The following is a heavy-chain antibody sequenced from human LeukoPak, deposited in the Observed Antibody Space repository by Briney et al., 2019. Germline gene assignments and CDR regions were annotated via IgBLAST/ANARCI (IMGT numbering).Heavy chain of an antibody. Sequence: GGSLRLSCAASGFTFNRYSMNWVRQAPGKGLEWISYITSSNSTAHYADSVRGRFTNSREYAENSLFLQMSSLRAEDTAVYYRARGAYGDWYFDLWGRGTLATVSS. CDR2: ITSSNSTA. CDR1: GFTFNRYS. V-gene: IGHV3-48*04. CDR3: ARGAYGDWYFDL. D-gene: IGHD4/OR15-4a*01. J-gene: IGHJ2*01.